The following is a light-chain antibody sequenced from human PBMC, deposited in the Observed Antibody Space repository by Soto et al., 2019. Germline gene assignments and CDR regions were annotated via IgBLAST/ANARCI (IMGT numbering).Light chain of an antibody. Sequence: QPVLTQSPSASASLGASVKLTCTLSSGHSSNAIAWHKQQPEKGPRYLMKVNSDGSHNEGGGIPDRFSGSSSGAEHYLTTSSLQSGDEADYFCQTWGTGIQVFGGGTKLTVL. V-gene: IGLV4-69*01. CDR3: QTWGTGIQV. CDR1: SGHSSNA. J-gene: IGLJ2*01. CDR2: VNSDGSH.